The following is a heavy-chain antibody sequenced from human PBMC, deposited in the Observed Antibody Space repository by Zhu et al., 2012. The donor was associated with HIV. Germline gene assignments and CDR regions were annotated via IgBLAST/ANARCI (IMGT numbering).Heavy chain of an antibody. J-gene: IGHJ3*01. Sequence: QVQLVESGGGVVQPGRSLRLSCAASGFTFSNYGMHWVRQAPGKGLEWVAVIWFDGTKKYYADSVKGRFTISRDNSKDTLYLQMDSLRPEDTAVFYCAKDHQAYSTSWYDAFDVWGQGTTVTVSS. CDR2: IWFDGTKK. V-gene: IGHV3-30*18. CDR3: AKDHQAYSTSWYDAFDV. CDR1: GFTFSNYG. D-gene: IGHD2-2*01.